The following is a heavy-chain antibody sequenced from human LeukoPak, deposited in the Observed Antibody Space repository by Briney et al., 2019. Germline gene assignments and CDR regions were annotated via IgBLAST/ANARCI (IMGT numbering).Heavy chain of an antibody. Sequence: GGSLRLSCAASGFTFSSYAMSWVRQAPGKGLEWVANIKQDGSEKYYVDSVKGRFTISRGNAKNSLYLQMNSLRAEDTAVYYCAKGGVDYRGQGTLVTVSS. CDR3: AKGGVDY. CDR1: GFTFSSYA. J-gene: IGHJ4*02. D-gene: IGHD3-16*01. CDR2: IKQDGSEK. V-gene: IGHV3-7*01.